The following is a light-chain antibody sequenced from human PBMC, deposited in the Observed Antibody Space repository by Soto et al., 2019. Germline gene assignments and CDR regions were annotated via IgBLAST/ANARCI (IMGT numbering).Light chain of an antibody. J-gene: IGLJ3*02. V-gene: IGLV2-8*01. CDR3: STYAGSTNLV. Sequence: QSALTQPPSASGSPGQSVTISCTGTSRDVGVYNYVSWYQQHPGKAPKLMIYEVSKRPSGVPDRFSGSKSGNTASLTVSGLQAEDEADYYCSTYAGSTNLVFGGATKLTVL. CDR1: SRDVGVYNY. CDR2: EVS.